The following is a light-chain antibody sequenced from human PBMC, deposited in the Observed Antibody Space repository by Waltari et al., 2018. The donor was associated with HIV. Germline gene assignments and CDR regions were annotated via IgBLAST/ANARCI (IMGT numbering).Light chain of an antibody. Sequence: NFMLTQPPSVWESLGKTVTISCTRTSGSIPSNYVQCFLRRPGGAPTTVIYEDDQRHSAVPGRFSGSIDSCSNSSSLAIAGLKPEDEADYYCQSSGRTNQVFGGGTKLTVL. CDR2: EDD. CDR3: QSSGRTNQV. J-gene: IGLJ3*02. CDR1: SGSIPSNY. V-gene: IGLV6-57*03.